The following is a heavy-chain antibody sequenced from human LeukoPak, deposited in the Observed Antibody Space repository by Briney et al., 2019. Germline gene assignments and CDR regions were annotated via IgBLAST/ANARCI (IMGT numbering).Heavy chain of an antibody. J-gene: IGHJ4*02. D-gene: IGHD3-22*01. CDR3: ARDGPIYYYDSSGPLFDY. Sequence: ASVKVSCKASGYTFSGHYLHWVRQAPGQGLEWMGIINPSGGSTSYAQKFQGRVTMTRVTSTSTVYMELSSLRSEDTAVYYCARDGPIYYYDSSGPLFDYWGQGTLVTVSS. V-gene: IGHV1-46*01. CDR2: INPSGGST. CDR1: GYTFSGHY.